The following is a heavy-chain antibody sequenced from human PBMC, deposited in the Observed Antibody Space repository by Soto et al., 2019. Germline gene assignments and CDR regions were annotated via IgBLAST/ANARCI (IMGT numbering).Heavy chain of an antibody. D-gene: IGHD3-22*01. CDR1: GFTFSSYE. CDR2: ISSSGSTI. V-gene: IGHV3-48*03. Sequence: PGGSLRLSCAASGFTFSSYEMNWVRQAPGKGLEWVSYISSSGSTIYYADSVKGRFTISRDNAKNSLYLQMNSLRAEDTAVYYCARGTRGKSYYHDSSGLFDYWRQGTLVTVSS. CDR3: ARGTRGKSYYHDSSGLFDY. J-gene: IGHJ4*02.